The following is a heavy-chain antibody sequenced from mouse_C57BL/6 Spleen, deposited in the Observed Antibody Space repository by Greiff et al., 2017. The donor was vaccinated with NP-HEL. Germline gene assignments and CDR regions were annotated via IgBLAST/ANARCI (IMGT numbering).Heavy chain of an antibody. CDR3: ARERGYYYGSSHWYFDV. D-gene: IGHD1-1*01. CDR1: GYTFTSYW. Sequence: QVQLQQPGAELVRPGSSVKLSCKASGYTFTSYWMHWVKQRPIQGLEWIGNIDPSDSETHYNQKFKDKATLTVYKSSSTAYMQLSSLTSEDSAVYYCARERGYYYGSSHWYFDVWGTGTTVTVSS. J-gene: IGHJ1*03. CDR2: IDPSDSET. V-gene: IGHV1-52*01.